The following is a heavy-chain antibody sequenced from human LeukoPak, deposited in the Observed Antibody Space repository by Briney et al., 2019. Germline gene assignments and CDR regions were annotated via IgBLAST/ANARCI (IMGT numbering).Heavy chain of an antibody. Sequence: GGSLRLSCAASGFTVSNNYMSWVRQAPGKGLEWVSVIYSGSSTYYADSVEGRFTISRDNSKNTLYLQMNSLRAEDTAVYYCARERDVGRSFDYWGQGTLVTVSS. D-gene: IGHD1-26*01. CDR3: ARERDVGRSFDY. J-gene: IGHJ4*02. CDR1: GFTVSNNY. V-gene: IGHV3-53*01. CDR2: IYSGSST.